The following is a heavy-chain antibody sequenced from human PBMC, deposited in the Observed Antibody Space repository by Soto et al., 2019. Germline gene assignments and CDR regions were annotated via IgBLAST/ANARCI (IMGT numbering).Heavy chain of an antibody. CDR1: GFTFSSCT. D-gene: IGHD2-15*01. V-gene: IGHV3-21*06. Sequence: EVHLVESGGGLVKPGGSLRLSCAVSGFTFSSCTMNWVRQAPGKGLEWVSSISPSSGHIYYADSVKGLFTISRDNAKNSLFLQMNSLRGEDTAVYYCSGCSGGACHKNYGMDVWGQGTTVTVSS. CDR3: SGCSGGACHKNYGMDV. CDR2: ISPSSGHI. J-gene: IGHJ6*02.